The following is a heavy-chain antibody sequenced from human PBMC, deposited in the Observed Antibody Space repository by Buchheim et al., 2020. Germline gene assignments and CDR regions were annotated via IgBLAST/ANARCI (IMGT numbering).Heavy chain of an antibody. D-gene: IGHD3-9*01. CDR1: GFTFSSYG. CDR3: AKGDYDILTGYHNFDY. V-gene: IGHV3-30*18. CDR2: ISYDGSNK. Sequence: QVQLVESGGGVVQPGRSLRLSCAASGFTFSSYGMHWVRQAPGKGLEWVAVISYDGSNKYYADSVKGRFTISRDNSKNTLSLQMNSLRAEDTAVYYCAKGDYDILTGYHNFDYWGQGTL. J-gene: IGHJ4*02.